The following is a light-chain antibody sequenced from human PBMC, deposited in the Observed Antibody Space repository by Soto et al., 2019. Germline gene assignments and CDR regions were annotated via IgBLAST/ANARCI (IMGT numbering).Light chain of an antibody. CDR1: TGAVTSGHY. J-gene: IGLJ3*02. CDR3: LLSYSGTNWV. Sequence: QAVVTQEPSLTVSPGGTVTLTCGSSTGAVTSGHYPYWFQQKPGQAPRTLIYDTTNKHSWTPARFSGSLLGGKAALTLAGAQTDDEADHYCLLSYSGTNWVFGGGTKVTVL. V-gene: IGLV7-46*01. CDR2: DTT.